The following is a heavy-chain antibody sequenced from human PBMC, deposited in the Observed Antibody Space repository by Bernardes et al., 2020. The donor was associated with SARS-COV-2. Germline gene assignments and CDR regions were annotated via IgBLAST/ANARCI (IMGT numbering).Heavy chain of an antibody. Sequence: GGSLRLSCAASRFTFSSYAMSWVRQAPGKGLEWVSGFSGSGGDTYYADSVKGRFTISRDNSKNTLFLQMNRLRAEDTAIYYCSRYISGSYQYYYYGMDVWGQGTTVTVAS. D-gene: IGHD3-10*01. V-gene: IGHV3-23*01. CDR3: SRYISGSYQYYYYGMDV. J-gene: IGHJ6*02. CDR1: RFTFSSYA. CDR2: FSGSGGDT.